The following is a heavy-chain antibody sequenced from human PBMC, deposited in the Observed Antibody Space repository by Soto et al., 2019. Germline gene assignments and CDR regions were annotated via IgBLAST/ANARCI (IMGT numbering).Heavy chain of an antibody. CDR2: IYATGTT. J-gene: IGHJ5*02. V-gene: IGHV4-4*07. CDR3: VRDGTKTLRDWFDP. D-gene: IGHD1-1*01. Sequence: SETLSLTCTVSGASISGFYWSWIRKSAGKGLEWIGRIYATGTTDYNPSLKSRVMMSVDTSRKQFSLKLRSVTAADTAVYYCVRDGTKTLRDWFDPWGQGISVTVSS. CDR1: GASISGFY.